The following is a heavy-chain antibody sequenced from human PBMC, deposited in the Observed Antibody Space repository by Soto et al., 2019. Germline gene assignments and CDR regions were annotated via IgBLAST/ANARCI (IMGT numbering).Heavy chain of an antibody. D-gene: IGHD2-15*01. CDR3: AGGRGDARGTRFDS. V-gene: IGHV4-59*01. CDR1: GGSLSPDY. J-gene: IGHJ4*02. Sequence: QVQLQESGPGLVKPSETLSLTCTVSGGSLSPDYWGWIRQPPGKGLEWIGYIYFTGSATYNASLKRRATLSVDPSTRQISLKVSSVSAADTAVYHCAGGRGDARGTRFDSWGQGTLVTVAS. CDR2: IYFTGSA.